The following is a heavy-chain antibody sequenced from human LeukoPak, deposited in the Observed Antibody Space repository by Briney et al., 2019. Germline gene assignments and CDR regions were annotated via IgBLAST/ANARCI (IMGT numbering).Heavy chain of an antibody. Sequence: ASVKVSCKASGYTFTNYYMHWVRQAPGQGLEWMGIINPSGGRTSNAQKFQGRVTMTRDTSTSTVYMELSSLRAEDTAVYYCARDFTGYSSSWPSYYFDYWGQGTLVTVSS. CDR2: INPSGGRT. J-gene: IGHJ4*02. CDR3: ARDFTGYSSSWPSYYFDY. D-gene: IGHD6-13*01. CDR1: GYTFTNYY. V-gene: IGHV1-46*01.